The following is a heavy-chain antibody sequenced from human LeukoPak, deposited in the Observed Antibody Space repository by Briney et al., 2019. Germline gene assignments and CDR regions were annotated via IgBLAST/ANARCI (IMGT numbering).Heavy chain of an antibody. CDR2: IYTSGST. Sequence: PSETLSLTCTVSGGSISSSSYYWGWIRQPPGKGLEWIGRIYTSGSTNYNPSLKSRVTMSVDTSKNQFSLKLSSVTAADTAVYYCARGGYYDSSGPWGQGTLVTVSS. J-gene: IGHJ5*02. V-gene: IGHV4-39*07. CDR3: ARGGYYDSSGP. D-gene: IGHD3-22*01. CDR1: GGSISSSSYY.